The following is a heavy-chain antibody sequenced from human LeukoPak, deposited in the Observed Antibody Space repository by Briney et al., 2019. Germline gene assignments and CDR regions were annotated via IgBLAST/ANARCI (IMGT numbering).Heavy chain of an antibody. CDR1: GFTFSNYG. D-gene: IGHD5-24*01. J-gene: IGHJ4*02. CDR3: ARRRDGYSFSFDY. CDR2: IRYDGSNK. Sequence: GSLRLSCAASGFTFSNYGMHWVRQAPGKGLEWVAFIRYDGSNKYYAETVKGRFTISRDNSKNTLYLQMNSLRTEDTAVYYCARRRDGYSFSFDYWGQGTLVTVSS. V-gene: IGHV3-30*02.